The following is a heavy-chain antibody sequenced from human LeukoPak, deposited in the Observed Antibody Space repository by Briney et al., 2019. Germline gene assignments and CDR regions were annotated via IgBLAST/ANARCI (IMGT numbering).Heavy chain of an antibody. CDR2: IYYSGST. J-gene: IGHJ4*02. Sequence: SETLSLTCTVSGGSISSYYWSWIRQPPGKGLEWIGYIYYSGSTNHNPSLKSRVTMSVDTSKNQFSLELSSVTAADTALYYCARRDGSGYYNYWGQGTLVTVSS. CDR3: ARRDGSGYYNY. D-gene: IGHD3-22*01. CDR1: GGSISSYY. V-gene: IGHV4-59*08.